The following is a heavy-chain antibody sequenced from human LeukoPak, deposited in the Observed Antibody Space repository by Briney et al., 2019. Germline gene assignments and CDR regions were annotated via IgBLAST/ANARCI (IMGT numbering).Heavy chain of an antibody. CDR3: AREDYDILTGYDY. V-gene: IGHV3-11*01. Sequence: GGSLRLSCAASGFTFSDYYMSRIRQAPGKGLEWVSYISSSGSTIYYADSVKGRFTISRGNAKNSLYLQMNSLRAEDTAVYYCAREDYDILTGYDYWGQGTLVTVSS. D-gene: IGHD3-9*01. J-gene: IGHJ4*02. CDR1: GFTFSDYY. CDR2: ISSSGSTI.